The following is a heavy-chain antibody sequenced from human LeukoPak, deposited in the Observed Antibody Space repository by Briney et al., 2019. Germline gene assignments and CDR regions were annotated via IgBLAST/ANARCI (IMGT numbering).Heavy chain of an antibody. CDR3: ARFSRGYSYGHGAGVFDY. Sequence: PSETLSLTCTVSGGSISSSSYYWGWIRQPPGKGLEWIGYIYYSGSTNYNPSLKSRVTISVDTSKNQFSLKLSSVTAADTAVYYCARFSRGYSYGHGAGVFDYWGQGTLVTVSS. J-gene: IGHJ4*02. CDR2: IYYSGST. V-gene: IGHV4-61*05. D-gene: IGHD5-18*01. CDR1: GGSISSSSYY.